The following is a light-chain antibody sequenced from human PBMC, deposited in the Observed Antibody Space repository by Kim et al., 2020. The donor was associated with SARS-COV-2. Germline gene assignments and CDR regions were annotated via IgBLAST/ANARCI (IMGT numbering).Light chain of an antibody. Sequence: GQTVSISCSGGSANIGSNYVFWYQQLPGTAPKPLISRNNLRPSGVPDRFSGSKSGTSASLVISGLRSEDEADYYCAAWDGSLSGVVFGGGTQLTVL. CDR3: AAWDGSLSGVV. V-gene: IGLV1-47*01. J-gene: IGLJ2*01. CDR1: SANIGSNY. CDR2: RNN.